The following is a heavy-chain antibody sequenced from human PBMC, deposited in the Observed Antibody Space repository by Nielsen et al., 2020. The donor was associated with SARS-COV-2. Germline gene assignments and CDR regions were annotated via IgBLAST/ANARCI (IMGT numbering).Heavy chain of an antibody. Sequence: ASVKVSCKASGGTFSSYAISRVRQAPGQGLEWMGWISAYNGNTNYAQKLQGRVTMTTDTSTSTAYMELRSLRSDDTAVYYCARDGATKPHDYWGQGTLVTVSS. D-gene: IGHD1-14*01. V-gene: IGHV1-18*01. CDR1: GGTFSSYA. CDR3: ARDGATKPHDY. CDR2: ISAYNGNT. J-gene: IGHJ4*02.